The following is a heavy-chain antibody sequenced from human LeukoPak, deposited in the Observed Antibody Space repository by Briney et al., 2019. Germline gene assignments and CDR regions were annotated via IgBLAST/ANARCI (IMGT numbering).Heavy chain of an antibody. Sequence: SETLSLTCAVYCGSFSGYYWSWIRQPPGKALEGIGEINHSGSTNYNPSLKSRVTISVDTSKTQFSLTLSSVTAADTAVYYCARGPALRGRYYYYMDVWGKGTTVTVSS. CDR1: CGSFSGYY. CDR2: INHSGST. J-gene: IGHJ6*03. CDR3: ARGPALRGRYYYYMDV. D-gene: IGHD3-10*01. V-gene: IGHV4-34*01.